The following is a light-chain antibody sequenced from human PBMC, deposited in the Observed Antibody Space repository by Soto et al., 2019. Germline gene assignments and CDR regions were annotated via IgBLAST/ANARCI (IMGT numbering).Light chain of an antibody. V-gene: IGLV1-47*02. CDR3: AAWDDGLSGPV. CDR2: DNN. CDR1: SSNIESNS. J-gene: IGLJ2*01. Sequence: QSVLTQTASASGTPGQRVIISCSGGSSNIESNSVYWYQQVPGTAPKLLIYDNNQRPSGVPDRFSGSKSGTSGSLAISGLRSKDEAHYYCAAWDDGLSGPVFGGGTTLTVL.